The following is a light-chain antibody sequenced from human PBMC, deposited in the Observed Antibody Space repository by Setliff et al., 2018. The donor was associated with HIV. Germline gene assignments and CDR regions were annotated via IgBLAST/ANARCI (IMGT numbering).Light chain of an antibody. CDR2: DVS. CDR1: SSDVGAYDH. Sequence: SALTQPASVSGSPGQSITISCTGTSSDVGAYDHVSWYQQHPGKAPKLLIHDVSNRPSGVPNRFSGSKSGNTASLTISGLQAEDEADYYCSAFTSRSTPYVFGTGTKV. CDR3: SAFTSRSTPYV. V-gene: IGLV2-14*03. J-gene: IGLJ1*01.